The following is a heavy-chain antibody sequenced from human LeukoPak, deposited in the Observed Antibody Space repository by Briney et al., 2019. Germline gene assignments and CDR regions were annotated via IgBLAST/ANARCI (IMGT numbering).Heavy chain of an antibody. CDR3: AREIFRGVAPEY. D-gene: IGHD3-10*01. Sequence: GGSLRLSCAASGLTFNNYAMYWVRQAPGKGLEWVAVITSDGRKKYYADSVEGRFTISRDTSRNTLDLEMDSLRVDDTAVYYCAREIFRGVAPEYWGQGTLVTVST. J-gene: IGHJ4*02. CDR2: ITSDGRKK. V-gene: IGHV3-30*04. CDR1: GLTFNNYA.